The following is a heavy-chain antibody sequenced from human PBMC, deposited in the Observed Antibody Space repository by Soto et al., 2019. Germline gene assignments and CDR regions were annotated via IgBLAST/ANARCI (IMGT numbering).Heavy chain of an antibody. CDR3: AKGPYSTYIVSFDY. J-gene: IGHJ4*02. CDR2: MSGSGGST. D-gene: IGHD4-4*01. CDR1: GFTFNSYA. V-gene: IGHV3-23*01. Sequence: GGSLRLSCAASGFTFNSYAMSWVRQAPGKGLEWVSGMSGSGGSTFYADSVKGRFSISRDNSKNTLHLQMNSLRAEDTALYFCAKGPYSTYIVSFDYWGQGAQVTVSS.